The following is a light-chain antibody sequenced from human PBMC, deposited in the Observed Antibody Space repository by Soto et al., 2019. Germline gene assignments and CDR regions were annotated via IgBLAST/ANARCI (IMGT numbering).Light chain of an antibody. CDR2: DAS. CDR3: QQYDHLPPLS. CDR1: QDIKNY. Sequence: DIQMTQSPSSLSASVGDRVTITCQASQDIKNYLNWYQQKPGKAPNLLIFDASNLKTGVPSRFSGGGSGTHFTFTISSLQPEDVATYYCQQYDHLPPLSFGGGTKVE. J-gene: IGKJ4*01. V-gene: IGKV1-33*01.